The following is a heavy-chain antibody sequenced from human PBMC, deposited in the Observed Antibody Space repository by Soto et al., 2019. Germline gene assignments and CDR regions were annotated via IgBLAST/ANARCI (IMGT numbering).Heavy chain of an antibody. J-gene: IGHJ6*02. CDR2: ISYDGSDK. V-gene: IGHV3-30-3*01. Sequence: PRRPLRLSCAASGFTSSNYAMHWVRQAPGKGLEWVAVISYDGSDKYNANSVKGRFTISRDNSKNTLYLQMNSLRAEDTAVYYCARDTGPNGYNYYYFGMDVWGQGTTVTVSS. D-gene: IGHD5-18*01. CDR3: ARDTGPNGYNYYYFGMDV. CDR1: GFTSSNYA.